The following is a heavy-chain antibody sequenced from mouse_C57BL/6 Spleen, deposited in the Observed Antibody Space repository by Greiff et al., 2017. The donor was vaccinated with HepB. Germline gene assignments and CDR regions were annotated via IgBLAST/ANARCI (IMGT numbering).Heavy chain of an antibody. J-gene: IGHJ2*01. Sequence: VQLQQSGAELARPGASVKMSCKASGYTFTSYTMHWVKQRPGQGLEWIGYINPSSGYTKYNQKFKDKATLTADKSSSTAYMQLSSLTSEDSAVYYCARLTTVGFDYWGQGTTLTVSS. D-gene: IGHD1-1*01. V-gene: IGHV1-4*01. CDR3: ARLTTVGFDY. CDR1: GYTFTSYT. CDR2: INPSSGYT.